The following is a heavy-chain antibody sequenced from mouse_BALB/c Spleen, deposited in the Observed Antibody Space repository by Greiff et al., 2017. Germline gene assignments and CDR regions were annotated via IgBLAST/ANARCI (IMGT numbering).Heavy chain of an antibody. V-gene: IGHV1-7*01. CDR1: GYTFTSYW. J-gene: IGHJ4*01. CDR3: ASSLLLRVMDY. D-gene: IGHD1-1*01. Sequence: VKLQQSGAELAKPGASVKMSCKASGYTFTSYWMHWVKQRPGQGLEWIGYINPSTGYTEYNQKFKDKATLTADKSSSTAYMQLSSLTSEDSAVYYCASSLLLRVMDYWGQGTSVTVSS. CDR2: INPSTGYT.